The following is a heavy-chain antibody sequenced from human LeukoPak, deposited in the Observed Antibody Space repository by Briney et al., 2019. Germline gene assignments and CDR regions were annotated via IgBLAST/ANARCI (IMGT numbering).Heavy chain of an antibody. V-gene: IGHV4-61*02. CDR1: GGSISSGSYY. Sequence: SQTLSLTCTVSGGSISSGSYYWSWIRQPAGKGLEWIGRIYTSGSTNYNPSLKSRVTISVDTSKNQFSLKLSSVTAADTAVYYCARSIAAAGHDAFDIWGQGTMVTVSS. CDR2: IYTSGST. CDR3: ARSIAAAGHDAFDI. D-gene: IGHD6-13*01. J-gene: IGHJ3*02.